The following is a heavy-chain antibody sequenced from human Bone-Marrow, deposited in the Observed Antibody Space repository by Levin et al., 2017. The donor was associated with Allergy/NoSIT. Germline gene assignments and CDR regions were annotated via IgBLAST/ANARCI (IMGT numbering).Heavy chain of an antibody. Sequence: PGGSLRLSCAASGFTFSSYSMNWVRQAPGKGLEWVSYISSSSSTIYYADSVKGRFTISRDNAKNSLYLQMNSLRAEDTAVYYCARDLIFRGVIITFDYWGQGTLVTVSS. D-gene: IGHD3-10*01. CDR2: ISSSSSTI. CDR3: ARDLIFRGVIITFDY. CDR1: GFTFSSYS. V-gene: IGHV3-48*04. J-gene: IGHJ4*02.